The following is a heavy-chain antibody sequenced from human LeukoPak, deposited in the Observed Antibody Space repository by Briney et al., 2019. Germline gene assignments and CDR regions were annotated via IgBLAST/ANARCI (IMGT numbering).Heavy chain of an antibody. CDR3: ARDGREPYYGSGSYHID. V-gene: IGHV4-31*03. CDR2: IYYSGST. Sequence: SETLSLTCTVPGGSISSGGYYWSWIRQHPGKGLEWIGYIYYSGSTYYNPSLKSRVTISVDTSKNQFSLKLSSVTAADTAVYYCARDGREPYYGSGSYHIDWGQGTLVTVSS. D-gene: IGHD3-10*01. CDR1: GGSISSGGYY. J-gene: IGHJ4*02.